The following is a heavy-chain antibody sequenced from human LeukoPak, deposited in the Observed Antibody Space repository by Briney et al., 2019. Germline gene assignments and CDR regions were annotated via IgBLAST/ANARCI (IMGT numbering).Heavy chain of an antibody. Sequence: ASVKVSCKASGYSFINYYVHWVRQAPGQGPEWMGIINPTGGTTTYAQKFQGRVTMTRDTSTSTPYMELSSLRSEDTAVYYCARETPQGIDVWGQGTTVTVSS. CDR2: INPTGGTT. V-gene: IGHV1-46*01. J-gene: IGHJ6*02. CDR1: GYSFINYY. CDR3: ARETPQGIDV.